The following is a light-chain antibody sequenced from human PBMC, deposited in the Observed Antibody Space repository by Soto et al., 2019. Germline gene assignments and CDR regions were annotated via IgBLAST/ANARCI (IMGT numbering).Light chain of an antibody. CDR3: GSYTTSTTYV. V-gene: IGLV2-14*01. CDR1: STDVGGYKY. CDR2: EVN. J-gene: IGLJ1*01. Sequence: QSSLTQPASVSGSPAQSITISCTGTSTDVGGYKYVSWYQQHPGTAPKLMIFEVNGRPSGVSDRFSGSKSGNTASLTISGLQAEDEADYYCGSYTTSTTYVFATGTKVTVL.